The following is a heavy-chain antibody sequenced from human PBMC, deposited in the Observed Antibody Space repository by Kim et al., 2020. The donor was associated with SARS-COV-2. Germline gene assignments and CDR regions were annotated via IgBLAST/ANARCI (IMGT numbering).Heavy chain of an antibody. Sequence: GGSLRLSCAASGFTFSNAWMSWVRQAPGKGLEWVGRIKSKTDGGTTDYAAPVKGRFTISRDDSKNTLYLQMNSLKTEDTAVYYCTTEYYDFWSGYYYYYYMDVWGKGTTVTVSS. CDR2: IKSKTDGGTT. D-gene: IGHD3-3*01. CDR3: TTEYYDFWSGYYYYYYMDV. J-gene: IGHJ6*03. V-gene: IGHV3-15*01. CDR1: GFTFSNAW.